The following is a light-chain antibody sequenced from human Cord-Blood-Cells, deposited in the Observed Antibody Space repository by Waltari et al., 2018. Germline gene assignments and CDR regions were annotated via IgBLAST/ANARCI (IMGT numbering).Light chain of an antibody. CDR2: DVS. V-gene: IGLV2-14*01. Sequence: QSALTPPASVSGSPGQSITISCTGTSMHVGGYNHLSWYQQHPGQAPKLMIYDVSKRPSGVSNRFSGSKSGNTASLTISGLQAEDEADYYCSSYTSSSTFVVFGGGTKLTVL. CDR1: SMHVGGYNH. J-gene: IGLJ2*01. CDR3: SSYTSSSTFVV.